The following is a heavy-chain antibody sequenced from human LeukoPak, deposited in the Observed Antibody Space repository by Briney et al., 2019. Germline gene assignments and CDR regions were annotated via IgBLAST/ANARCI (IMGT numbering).Heavy chain of an antibody. CDR3: ARDREGFDY. V-gene: IGHV1-46*01. Sequence: ASVKVSCKASGYIFTGYYMHWVRQAPGQGLEWMGMIYPRDGSTSYAQKFQGRVTVTRDTSTSTVHMELSGLRSEDTAVYYCARDREGFDYWGQGTLVTVSS. CDR1: GYIFTGYY. CDR2: IYPRDGST. J-gene: IGHJ4*02.